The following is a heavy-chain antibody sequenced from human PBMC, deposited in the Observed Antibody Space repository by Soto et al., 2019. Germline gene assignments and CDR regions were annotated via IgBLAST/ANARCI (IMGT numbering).Heavy chain of an antibody. CDR3: ARSHPRYCCGSGCQWGMDV. D-gene: IGHD2-15*01. CDR2: INSGNGGT. CDR1: GYTFTAYS. J-gene: IGHJ6*02. V-gene: IGHV1-3*01. Sequence: QVQLVQSGAAVKKPGASVRVSCRASGYTFTAYSIHWVRQAPGQGLEWMGWINSGNGGTKYSQKFQVKINITRDISATSVYMGLSSVKSEDTAVYYCARSHPRYCCGSGCQWGMDVWGQGTTVTVSS.